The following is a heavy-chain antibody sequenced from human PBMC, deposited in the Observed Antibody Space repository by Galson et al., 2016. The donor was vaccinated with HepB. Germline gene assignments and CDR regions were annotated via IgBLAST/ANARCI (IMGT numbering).Heavy chain of an antibody. V-gene: IGHV3-30*03. D-gene: IGHD1-26*01. CDR1: GFTFSTYG. Sequence: SLRLSCAASGFTFSTYGMHWVRQAPGKGLEWVAVISSDGGNKYYADSVKGRFTISRDYSKNTLYLQMNSLRAEDTAVYYCATIVGVIFDYWGQGTLVTVSS. J-gene: IGHJ4*02. CDR3: ATIVGVIFDY. CDR2: ISSDGGNK.